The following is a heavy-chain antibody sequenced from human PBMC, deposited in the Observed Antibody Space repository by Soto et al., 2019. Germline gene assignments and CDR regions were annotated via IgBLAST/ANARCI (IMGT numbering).Heavy chain of an antibody. D-gene: IGHD1-26*01. CDR1: GNTFSYRY. CDR3: ASGGAGSGPFTWELPDH. J-gene: IGHJ4*02. CDR2: IAPFSGDV. V-gene: IGHV1-45*02. Sequence: QMQLVQSGAEVTKTGSSVTVSCQALGNTFSYRYLHWVRQAPGQALEWMGWIAPFSGDVHYAQKFQERVTLTRDRSINTAYMRMSSLRYEDTAIYFCASGGAGSGPFTWELPDHWGQGTLVTVSS.